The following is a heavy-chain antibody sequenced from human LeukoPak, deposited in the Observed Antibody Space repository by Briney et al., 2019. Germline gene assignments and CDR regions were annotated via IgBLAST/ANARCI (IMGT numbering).Heavy chain of an antibody. D-gene: IGHD3-22*01. CDR2: INHSGST. V-gene: IGHV4-34*01. CDR1: GGSFSGYY. CDR3: AKSSSGFYCY. Sequence: SETLSLTCTVYGGSFSGYYWSWIRQPPGKGLEWIGEINHSGSTNYNPSLKSRVAISVDTSKNQFSLKLTSVTAADTAVYYCAKSSSGFYCYWGQGTLVTVSS. J-gene: IGHJ4*02.